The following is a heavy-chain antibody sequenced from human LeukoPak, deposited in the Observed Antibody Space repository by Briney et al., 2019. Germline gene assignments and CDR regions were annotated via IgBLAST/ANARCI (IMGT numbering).Heavy chain of an antibody. V-gene: IGHV4-39*01. CDR1: GGSISSSSYY. CDR3: AVETGSSGSRDYYYYMDI. J-gene: IGHJ6*03. CDR2: IYYSGST. Sequence: SETLSLTCTVSGGSISSSSYYWGWIRQPPGKGLEWIGSIYYSGSTYYNPSLKSRVTISVDTSKNQFSLKLSSVTAADTAVYYCAVETGSSGSRDYYYYMDIWGKGTTVTISS. D-gene: IGHD3-22*01.